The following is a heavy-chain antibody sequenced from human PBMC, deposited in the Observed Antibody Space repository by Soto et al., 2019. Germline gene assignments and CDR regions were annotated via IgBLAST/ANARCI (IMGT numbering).Heavy chain of an antibody. CDR2: IIPIFGTA. V-gene: IGHV1-69*13. J-gene: IGHJ2*01. CDR3: ARGIVVVIPYWYFDL. CDR1: GGTFSSYA. Sequence: GASVKVSCKATGGTFSSYAISWVRQAPGQGLEWMGGIIPIFGTANYAQKFQGRVTITADESTSTAYMELSSLRSEDTAVYYCARGIVVVIPYWYFDLWGRGTLVTVSS. D-gene: IGHD3-22*01.